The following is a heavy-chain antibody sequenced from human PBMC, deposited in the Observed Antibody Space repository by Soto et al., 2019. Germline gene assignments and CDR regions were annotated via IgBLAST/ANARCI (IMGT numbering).Heavy chain of an antibody. CDR2: IVVGSGNT. CDR1: GFTLTSSA. Sequence: AAGRVSSKASGFTLTSSAVQWVRQARGQRLEWIGWIVVGSGNTNYAQKFQERVTITRDMSTSTAYMELSSLRSEDTAVYYCAAGIVASDCWGQGPLVTVSS. D-gene: IGHD3-22*01. J-gene: IGHJ4*02. CDR3: AAGIVASDC. V-gene: IGHV1-58*01.